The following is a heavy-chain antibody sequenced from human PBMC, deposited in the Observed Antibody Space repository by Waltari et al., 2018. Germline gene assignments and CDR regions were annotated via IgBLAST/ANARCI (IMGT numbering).Heavy chain of an antibody. CDR3: ARGGGGYDKYYFDL. Sequence: QVPLQESGPGPVKPSQTLTLTCNVSGGSTSRPYYWSWIRQSPGKGLEWIGYVYQSGSTLYNPTLNNRVTMSVDRSKNQFSLRLTSLTAADTAVYFCARGGGGYDKYYFDLWGQGTLVTVSS. CDR1: GGSTSRPYY. D-gene: IGHD5-12*01. CDR2: VYQSGST. V-gene: IGHV4-30-4*01. J-gene: IGHJ4*02.